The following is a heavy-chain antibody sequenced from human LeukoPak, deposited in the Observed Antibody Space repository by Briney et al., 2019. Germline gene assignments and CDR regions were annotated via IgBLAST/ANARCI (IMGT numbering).Heavy chain of an antibody. CDR3: ASLYDFWSGYPDAFDI. D-gene: IGHD3-3*01. CDR1: GGSISSFY. CDR2: IYYSGST. Sequence: SETLSLTCTVSGGSISSFYWSWIRQSPGKGLEWIGYIYYSGSTNYNPSLKSRVTISVDTSKRQFSLNLSSVTAADTAVYYCASLYDFWSGYPDAFDIWGQGTMVTVSS. J-gene: IGHJ3*02. V-gene: IGHV4-59*01.